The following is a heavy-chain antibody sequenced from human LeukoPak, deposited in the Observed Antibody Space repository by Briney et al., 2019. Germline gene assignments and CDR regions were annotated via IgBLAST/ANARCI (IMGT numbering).Heavy chain of an antibody. V-gene: IGHV4-34*01. CDR2: INHSGST. D-gene: IGHD6-13*01. J-gene: IGHJ3*02. Sequence: SETLSLTCAVYGGSFSGYYWSWIRQPPGKGLEWIGEINHSGSTNYNPSLKSRVTISVDTSKNQFSLKLSSMTAADTAVYYCARELRYSSSWYSRKAFDIWGQGTMVTVSS. CDR3: ARELRYSSSWYSRKAFDI. CDR1: GGSFSGYY.